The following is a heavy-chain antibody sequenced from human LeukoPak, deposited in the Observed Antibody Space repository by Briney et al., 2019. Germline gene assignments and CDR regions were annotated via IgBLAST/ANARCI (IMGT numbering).Heavy chain of an antibody. D-gene: IGHD3-3*01. CDR3: ARGLYYDFWSGYYVYFDY. CDR2: INHSGST. CDR1: GGSFSGYY. Sequence: SETLSLTCAVYGGSFSGYYWSWIRQPPGKGLEWIGEINHSGSTNYNPSLKSRVTISVDTFKNQFSLKLSSVTAADTAVYYCARGLYYDFWSGYYVYFDYWGQGTLVTVSS. V-gene: IGHV4-34*01. J-gene: IGHJ4*02.